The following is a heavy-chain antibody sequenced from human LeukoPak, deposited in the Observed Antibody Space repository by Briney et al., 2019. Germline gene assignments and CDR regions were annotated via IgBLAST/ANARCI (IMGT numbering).Heavy chain of an antibody. CDR1: GYTFTGYY. V-gene: IGHV1-2*02. Sequence: ASVKVSCKASGYTFTGYYMHWVRQAPGQGLEWMGWINPNSGGTNYAQKFQGRVTMTRDTSISTAYMELSRLRSDDTAVYYCARGLIGYCSSTRCKHQGFDPWGQGTLVTVSS. J-gene: IGHJ5*02. CDR2: INPNSGGT. D-gene: IGHD2-2*01. CDR3: ARGLIGYCSSTRCKHQGFDP.